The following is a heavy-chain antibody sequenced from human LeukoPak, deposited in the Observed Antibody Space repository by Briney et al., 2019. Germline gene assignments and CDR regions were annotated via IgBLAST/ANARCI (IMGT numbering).Heavy chain of an antibody. D-gene: IGHD3-10*01. Sequence: SETLSLTCAVYGGSFSGYYWTWIRQHPRKGLEWIGHIYHSGTTYYNPSLKSRVTISVDTSKNQFSLKLSSVTPADTAVYYCARDRGNDDFDIWGQGTMVTVSS. CDR1: GGSFSGYY. CDR3: ARDRGNDDFDI. V-gene: IGHV4-34*09. CDR2: IYHSGTT. J-gene: IGHJ3*02.